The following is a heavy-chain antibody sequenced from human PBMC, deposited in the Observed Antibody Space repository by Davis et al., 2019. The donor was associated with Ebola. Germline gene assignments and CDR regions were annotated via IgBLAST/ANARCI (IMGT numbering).Heavy chain of an antibody. V-gene: IGHV1-3*01. CDR3: ASRFSGFTERTLGYCSSTSCYAYYYGMDV. CDR2: INAGNGNT. Sequence: AASVKVSCKASGYTFTSYAIHWVRQAPGQRLEWMGWINAGNGNTKYSQKFQGRVTITRDTSASTAYMELSSLRSEDTAVYYCASRFSGFTERTLGYCSSTSCYAYYYGMDVWGQGTTVTVSS. J-gene: IGHJ6*02. D-gene: IGHD2-2*01. CDR1: GYTFTSYA.